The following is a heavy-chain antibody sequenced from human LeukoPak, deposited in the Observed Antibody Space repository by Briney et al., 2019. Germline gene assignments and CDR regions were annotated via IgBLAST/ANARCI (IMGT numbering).Heavy chain of an antibody. D-gene: IGHD3-10*01. J-gene: IGHJ4*02. CDR2: INPNSGGT. CDR1: GYTFTGYY. V-gene: IGHV1-2*02. CDR3: ARGYYYGSGSYFDY. Sequence: ASVKVSCKASGYTFTGYYMHWVRQAPGQGLVWMGWINPNSGGTNYAQKFQGRVTMTRDTSISTAYMELSRLRSDDTAVYYCARGYYYGSGSYFDYWGQGTLVTVSS.